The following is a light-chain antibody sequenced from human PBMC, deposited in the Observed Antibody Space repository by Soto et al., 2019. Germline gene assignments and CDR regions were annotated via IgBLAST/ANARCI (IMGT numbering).Light chain of an antibody. CDR1: SSDIGRYDY. J-gene: IGLJ3*02. Sequence: QSALTQPASVSGSPGQSITISCTGTSSDIGRYDYVSWYQQFPGKAPKPMIYRVINRPSGVSDRFSGSKSGNSASLSISGLQPEDEASYFCGSYTSATTWVFGGGTQLTVL. CDR2: RVI. CDR3: GSYTSATTWV. V-gene: IGLV2-14*03.